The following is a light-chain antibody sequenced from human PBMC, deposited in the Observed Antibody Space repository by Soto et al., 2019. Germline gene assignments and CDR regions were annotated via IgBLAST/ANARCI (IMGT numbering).Light chain of an antibody. CDR1: QGIINY. J-gene: IGKJ3*01. CDR2: GAS. Sequence: IQLTQSPSSLSASVGDRVTITCRASQGIINYLAWYQQKPGKAPKLLIYGASTLQSGVPSRFGGSGSGTDVTLNVSSLHPEDFATYYCQQLFMYPPTFGPGTKVSIK. CDR3: QQLFMYPPT. V-gene: IGKV1-9*01.